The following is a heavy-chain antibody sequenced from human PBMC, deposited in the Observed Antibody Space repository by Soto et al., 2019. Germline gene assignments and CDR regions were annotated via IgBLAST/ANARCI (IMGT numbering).Heavy chain of an antibody. V-gene: IGHV3-48*01. CDR3: ARDQEQLAV. CDR1: EFTFRSDS. Sequence: GGSLRLSCAACEFTFRSDSMNWVRQAPGKGLEWISYISSSSSTIYYADSVKGRFTISRDNAKNSLYLQMNSLRAEDTAVYYRARDQEQLAVWGKGTTVTVSS. J-gene: IGHJ6*04. D-gene: IGHD6-13*01. CDR2: ISSSSSTI.